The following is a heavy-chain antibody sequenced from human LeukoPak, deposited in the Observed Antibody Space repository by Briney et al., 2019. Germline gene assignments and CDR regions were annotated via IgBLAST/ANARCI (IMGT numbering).Heavy chain of an antibody. D-gene: IGHD3-22*01. CDR2: ISSSGSTI. CDR3: ASYSYYDSSGLWDY. CDR1: GFTFSSYE. V-gene: IGHV3-48*03. J-gene: IGHJ4*02. Sequence: GGSLRLSCAASGFTFSSYEMNWVRQAPGKGLEWVSYISSSGSTIYYADSVKGRFTISRDNAKNSLYLQMNSLRAEDTAVYYCASYSYYDSSGLWDYWGQGALVTVSS.